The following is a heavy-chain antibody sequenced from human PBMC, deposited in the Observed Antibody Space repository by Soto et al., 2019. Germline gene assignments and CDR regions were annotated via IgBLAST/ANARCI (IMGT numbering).Heavy chain of an antibody. D-gene: IGHD2-15*01. CDR3: AREVVVAATRTYYYYYGMDV. CDR1: GFTVSSNY. Sequence: PGGSLRLSCAASGFTVSSNYMSWVRQAPGKGLEWVSVIYSGGSTYYADSVKGRFTISRDNSENTLYLQMNSLRAEDTAVYYCAREVVVAATRTYYYYYGMDVWGQGTTVTVSS. CDR2: IYSGGST. V-gene: IGHV3-53*01. J-gene: IGHJ6*02.